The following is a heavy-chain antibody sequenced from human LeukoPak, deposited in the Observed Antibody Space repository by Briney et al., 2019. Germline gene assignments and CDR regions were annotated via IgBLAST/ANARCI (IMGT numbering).Heavy chain of an antibody. V-gene: IGHV3-30*18. CDR1: GFTFSSYG. J-gene: IGHJ4*02. CDR2: ISYDGSNK. D-gene: IGHD3-9*01. Sequence: QPGGSLRLSCAASGFTFSSYGMHWVRQAPGKGLEWVAVISYDGSNKYYADSVKGRFTISRDNSKNTLYLQMNSLRAEDTAVYYCAKPYYDILTGYYLYYFDYWGQGTLVTVSS. CDR3: AKPYYDILTGYYLYYFDY.